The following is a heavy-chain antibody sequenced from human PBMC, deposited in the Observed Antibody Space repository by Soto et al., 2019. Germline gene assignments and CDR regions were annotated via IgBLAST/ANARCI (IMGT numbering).Heavy chain of an antibody. CDR3: AKDLGGIAAAGTGFDY. D-gene: IGHD6-13*01. J-gene: IGHJ4*02. CDR1: GLIFSNAW. CDR2: ISYDGSNK. Sequence: GGSLRLSCAASGLIFSNAWMSWVRQAPGKGLEWVAVISYDGSNKYYADSVKGRFTISRDNSKNTLYLQMNSLRAEDTAVYYCAKDLGGIAAAGTGFDYWGQGTLVTVSS. V-gene: IGHV3-30*18.